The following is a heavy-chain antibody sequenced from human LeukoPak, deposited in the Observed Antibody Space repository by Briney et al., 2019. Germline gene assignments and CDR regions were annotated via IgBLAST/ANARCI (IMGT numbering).Heavy chain of an antibody. D-gene: IGHD3-22*01. Sequence: GESLKISCKGSGYSFTSYWIGWVRQMPGKGLEWMGIIYPGDSDTRYSPSFQGQVTISADKSISTAYLQWSSLKASDTAMYYCARPYDSSGYYYSNDAFDIWGQGTMVTVSS. CDR2: IYPGDSDT. J-gene: IGHJ3*02. CDR3: ARPYDSSGYYYSNDAFDI. V-gene: IGHV5-51*01. CDR1: GYSFTSYW.